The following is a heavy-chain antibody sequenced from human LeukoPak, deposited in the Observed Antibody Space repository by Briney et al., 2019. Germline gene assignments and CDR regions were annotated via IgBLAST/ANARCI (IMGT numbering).Heavy chain of an antibody. V-gene: IGHV3-30*02. CDR3: AKRGEYQLLGEDYFDY. CDR2: IRYDGSNK. Sequence: PGGSLRLSCAASGFTFSSYGMHWVRRAPGKGLEWVAFIRYDGSNKYYADSVKGRFTISRDNSKNTLYLQMNSLRAEDTAVYYCAKRGEYQLLGEDYFDYWGQGTLVTVSS. J-gene: IGHJ4*02. D-gene: IGHD2-2*01. CDR1: GFTFSSYG.